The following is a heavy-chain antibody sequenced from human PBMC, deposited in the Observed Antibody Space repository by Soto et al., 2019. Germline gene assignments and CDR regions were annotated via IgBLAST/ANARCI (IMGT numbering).Heavy chain of an antibody. D-gene: IGHD4-4*01. V-gene: IGHV1-8*01. CDR1: GYIVTGFD. CDR2: MNPTTGYT. Sequence: AFMKVSLKASGYIVTGFDILWVRQATEQGLEWMGWMNPTTGYTANARKFQGKVTMTRNISIITVYMELSSLSSEDTAVYYCARTSLQSAFDIWG. CDR3: ARTSLQSAFDI. J-gene: IGHJ3*02.